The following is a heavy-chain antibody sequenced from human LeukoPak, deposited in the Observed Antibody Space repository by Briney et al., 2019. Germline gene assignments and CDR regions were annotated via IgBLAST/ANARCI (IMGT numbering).Heavy chain of an antibody. Sequence: SETLSLTCTVSGGSISSHYWSWIRQPPGKTLEWIGYIYYSGSTNYNPSLRSRVTISVDPSKNQFSLKLSSVTAADTAVYYCARGSGQWGFDSWGQGTLVTVSS. CDR2: IYYSGST. J-gene: IGHJ4*02. CDR3: ARGSGQWGFDS. D-gene: IGHD3-10*01. V-gene: IGHV4-59*11. CDR1: GGSISSHY.